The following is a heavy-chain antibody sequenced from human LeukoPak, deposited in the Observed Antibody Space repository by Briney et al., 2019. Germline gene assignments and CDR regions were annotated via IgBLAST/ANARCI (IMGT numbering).Heavy chain of an antibody. V-gene: IGHV3-7*04. D-gene: IGHD3-10*01. CDR3: ARHSRGTFDY. Sequence: GGSLSLSCAASGFTFSTYWMTWVRQAPGKGLEWVANIKEDGSQKYYEDSVKGRFTISRDNAKNSLYLQLNSLRAEDTAVYYCARHSRGTFDYWGQGTLVTVSS. CDR2: IKEDGSQK. J-gene: IGHJ4*02. CDR1: GFTFSTYW.